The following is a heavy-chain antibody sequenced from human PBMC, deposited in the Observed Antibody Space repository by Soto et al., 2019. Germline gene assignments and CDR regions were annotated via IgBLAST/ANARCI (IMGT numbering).Heavy chain of an antibody. Sequence: QVQLVESGGGVVQPGRSLRLSCAASGFTFSSYGMHWVRQAPGKGLEWVAVISYDGSNKYYADSVKGRFTISRDNSKNTLYLQMNSLRAEDTAVYYCAKSLVSMVRGASDYWGQGTLVTVSS. CDR1: GFTFSSYG. CDR3: AKSLVSMVRGASDY. CDR2: ISYDGSNK. D-gene: IGHD3-10*01. V-gene: IGHV3-30*18. J-gene: IGHJ4*02.